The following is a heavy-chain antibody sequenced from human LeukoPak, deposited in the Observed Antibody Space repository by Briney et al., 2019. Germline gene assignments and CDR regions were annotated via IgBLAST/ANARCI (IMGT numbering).Heavy chain of an antibody. D-gene: IGHD6-13*01. J-gene: IGHJ4*02. CDR3: ARDSGIAAAGDYYFDY. CDR1: GGSISSYY. Sequence: SETLSLTCTVSGGSISSYYWSWIRQPAGKGLEWIGRIYTSGGTNYNPSLKSRVTMSVDTSKNQFSLKLSSVTAADTAVYYCARDSGIAAAGDYYFDYWGQGTLVTVSS. V-gene: IGHV4-4*07. CDR2: IYTSGGT.